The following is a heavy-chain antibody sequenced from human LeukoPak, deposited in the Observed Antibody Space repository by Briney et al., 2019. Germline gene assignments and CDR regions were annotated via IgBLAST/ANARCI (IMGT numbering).Heavy chain of an antibody. CDR1: GFTFSSYA. Sequence: PAESLRLSCAASGFTFSSYAMSWVRQPPGKGLEWVSAISGSGGSTYYADSVKGRFTISRDNSKNTLYLQMNSLRAEDTAVYYCAKKGTYYYGSGSYPFDYWGQGTLVTVSS. J-gene: IGHJ4*02. V-gene: IGHV3-23*01. CDR2: ISGSGGST. D-gene: IGHD3-10*01. CDR3: AKKGTYYYGSGSYPFDY.